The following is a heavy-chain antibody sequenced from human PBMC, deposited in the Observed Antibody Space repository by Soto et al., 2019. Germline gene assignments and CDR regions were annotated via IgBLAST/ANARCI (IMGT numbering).Heavy chain of an antibody. V-gene: IGHV1-69*01. CDR3: ARLLAYCGGDCYDFDY. Sequence: QVQLVQSGAEVKKPGSSVKVSCKASGGTFSSYAISWVRQAPGQGLEWMGGIIPIFGTANYAQKFQGRVTITADESTSKAYMELSSLRSEDTAVYYCARLLAYCGGDCYDFDYWGQGTLVTVSS. CDR1: GGTFSSYA. D-gene: IGHD2-21*02. J-gene: IGHJ4*02. CDR2: IIPIFGTA.